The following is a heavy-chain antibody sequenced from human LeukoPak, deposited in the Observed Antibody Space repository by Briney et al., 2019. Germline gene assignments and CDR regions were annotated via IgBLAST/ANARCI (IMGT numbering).Heavy chain of an antibody. D-gene: IGHD5-24*01. Sequence: GGSLRLSCAASGFTFSSYDMHWVRHATGKGLEWVSAIGTAGDTYYPGSVKGRFTISRDNAKNSLYLQMNSLRDEDTAVYYCARAGGAYNYDDYWGQGTLVTVSS. CDR2: IGTAGDT. V-gene: IGHV3-13*01. CDR1: GFTFSSYD. CDR3: ARAGGAYNYDDY. J-gene: IGHJ4*02.